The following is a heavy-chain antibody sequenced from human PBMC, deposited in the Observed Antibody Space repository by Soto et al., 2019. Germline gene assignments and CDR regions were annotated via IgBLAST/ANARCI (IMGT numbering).Heavy chain of an antibody. CDR3: ETSRGSGRLDN. Sequence: QVQLQESGPGLVKPSGTLSLTCAVSGASISSSNWWTWVRQPPGKGLEWIGEIYHSGSTNYNPSLRSRVTLSLDKSKNHFSLRLSSVTAADTAVYYCETSRGSGRLDNWGQGTLVTVSS. CDR2: IYHSGST. D-gene: IGHD3-10*01. J-gene: IGHJ4*02. CDR1: GASISSSNW. V-gene: IGHV4-4*02.